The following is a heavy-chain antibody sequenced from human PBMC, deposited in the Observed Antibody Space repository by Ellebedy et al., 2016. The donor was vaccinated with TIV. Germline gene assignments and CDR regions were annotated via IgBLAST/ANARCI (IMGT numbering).Heavy chain of an antibody. D-gene: IGHD4-17*01. CDR3: AREGGRVYGEIDD. J-gene: IGHJ4*02. CDR1: GYTFTSYT. V-gene: IGHV1-8*01. Sequence: AASVKVSCKSSGYTFTSYTIHWVRQASGQGLEWMGWMNPNSGDTGYSLKFQGRVTMTTNRSVSTAYMELLSLASDDTAMYYCAREGGRVYGEIDDWGQGTLVTVSS. CDR2: MNPNSGDT.